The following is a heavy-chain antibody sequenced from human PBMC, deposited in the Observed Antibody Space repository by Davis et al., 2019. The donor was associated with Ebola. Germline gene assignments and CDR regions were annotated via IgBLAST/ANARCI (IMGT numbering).Heavy chain of an antibody. CDR1: GDSVSSGHY. V-gene: IGHV4-38-2*02. CDR3: ARRGTSSWYAGWFDP. Sequence: MPSETLSLTCSVSGDSVSSGHYWDWIRQSPGKGLEWIGSIYYSGSTNYNPSLKSRVTISVDTSKNQFSLKLSSVTAADTAVYYCARRGTSSWYAGWFDPWGQGTLVTVSS. CDR2: IYYSGST. J-gene: IGHJ5*02. D-gene: IGHD6-13*01.